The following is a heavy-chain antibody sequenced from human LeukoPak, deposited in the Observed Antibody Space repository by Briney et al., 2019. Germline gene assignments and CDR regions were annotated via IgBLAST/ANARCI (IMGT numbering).Heavy chain of an antibody. J-gene: IGHJ3*02. V-gene: IGHV4-59*08. CDR1: GGSFSGYY. Sequence: KTSETLSLTCAVYGGSFSGYYWSWIRQPPGKGLEWIGYIYYSGSTNYNPSLKSRVTISVDTSKNQFSLKLSSVTAADTAVYYCARHAEYYYDSSGYYHDAFDIWGQGTMVTVSS. CDR2: IYYSGST. D-gene: IGHD3-22*01. CDR3: ARHAEYYYDSSGYYHDAFDI.